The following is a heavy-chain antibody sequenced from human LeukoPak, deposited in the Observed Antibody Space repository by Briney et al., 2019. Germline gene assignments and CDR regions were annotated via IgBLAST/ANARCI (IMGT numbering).Heavy chain of an antibody. CDR2: ISGSGGST. V-gene: IGHV3-23*01. J-gene: IGHJ6*02. Sequence: PGGSLRLSCAASGFTFSSYAMSWVRQAPGEGLEWVSAISGSGGSTYYADSVKGWFTISRDNSKNTLYLQMNSLRAEDTAVYYCAKDPPSYYDFWSGYYRPLSVWGQGTTVTVSS. D-gene: IGHD3-3*01. CDR3: AKDPPSYYDFWSGYYRPLSV. CDR1: GFTFSSYA.